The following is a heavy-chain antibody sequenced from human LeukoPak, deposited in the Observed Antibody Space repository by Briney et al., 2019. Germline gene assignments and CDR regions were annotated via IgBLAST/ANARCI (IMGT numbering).Heavy chain of an antibody. CDR3: ARSSTSCYFGDY. CDR1: GFSLSTSGMC. J-gene: IGHJ4*02. CDR2: IDWDDDK. Sequence: SSPTLVNPTQTLTLTCTFSGFSLSTSGMCVSWIRQPPGKALEWLARIDWDDDKYYSTSLKTRLTISKDTSKNQVVLTMTNMDPVDTATYYCARSSTSCYFGDYWGQGTLVTVSS. V-gene: IGHV2-70*11. D-gene: IGHD2-2*01.